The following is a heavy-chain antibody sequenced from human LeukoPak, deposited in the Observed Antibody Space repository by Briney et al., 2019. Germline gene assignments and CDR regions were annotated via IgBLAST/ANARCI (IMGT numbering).Heavy chain of an antibody. Sequence: GGSLRLSCVASGFTVDTYWMSWVRQAPGKGLDWVAHIKEDGTRKYYVDSVRGRFTISRDNAKNSLFLQMNSLRVEDTAVFYCVAWGSLVVWGQGTLVTVS. D-gene: IGHD3-16*01. CDR1: GFTVDTYW. CDR3: VAWGSLVV. V-gene: IGHV3-7*01. J-gene: IGHJ4*02. CDR2: IKEDGTRK.